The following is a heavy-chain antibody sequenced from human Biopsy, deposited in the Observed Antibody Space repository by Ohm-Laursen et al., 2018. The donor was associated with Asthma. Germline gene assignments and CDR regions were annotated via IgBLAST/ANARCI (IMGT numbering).Heavy chain of an antibody. CDR1: GYTFINND. CDR3: ARDPSYFDPSVEGWHL. D-gene: IGHD3-22*01. CDR2: IIPISLTP. J-gene: IGHJ3*01. V-gene: IGHV1-69*13. Sequence: SVKVSCKASGYTFINNDINWVRQAPGQGLEWMGGIIPISLTPSYARRFRGRVTISADEYTRTAYMELSSLRSEDTAVYYCARDPSYFDPSVEGWHLWGQGTMVTVSS.